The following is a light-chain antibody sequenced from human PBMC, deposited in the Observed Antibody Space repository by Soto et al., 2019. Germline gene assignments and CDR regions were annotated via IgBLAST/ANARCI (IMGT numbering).Light chain of an antibody. V-gene: IGKV1-5*03. CDR1: QSISTW. J-gene: IGKJ1*01. Sequence: DIQMTQSPSTLSASVGDRVTITCRASQSISTWLAWYQQEPGKAPKLLIHKSSSLQSGVPSRFSGSGSGTDFTHPISSLHPDDIATYYRQQYNSYSPTFGQGTRVEIK. CDR2: KSS. CDR3: QQYNSYSPT.